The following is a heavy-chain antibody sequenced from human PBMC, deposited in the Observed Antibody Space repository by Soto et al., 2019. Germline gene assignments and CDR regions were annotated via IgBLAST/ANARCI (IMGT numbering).Heavy chain of an antibody. V-gene: IGHV1-18*04. Sequence: ASVKVFCKASGYTFTSSGISWVRQTPGQGLEWMGWISAYKGNTNYAQKLQGRVTMTTDTSTSTAYMELRSLRSDDTAVYYCARDPAITMIVGGYFDYWGQGTLVTVSS. CDR1: GYTFTSSG. J-gene: IGHJ4*02. CDR3: ARDPAITMIVGGYFDY. D-gene: IGHD3-22*01. CDR2: ISAYKGNT.